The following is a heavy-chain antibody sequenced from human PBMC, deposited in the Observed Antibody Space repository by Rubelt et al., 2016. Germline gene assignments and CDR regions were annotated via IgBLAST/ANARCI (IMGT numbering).Heavy chain of an antibody. D-gene: IGHD6-13*01. V-gene: IGHV4-34*01. CDR1: GGSFSDYY. CDR3: ARGGVSSVYAGRGWFDA. J-gene: IGHJ5*02. Sequence: QVQLQQWGAGLLKPSETLSLTCAVYGGSFSDYYWSWVRQTPGKGLEWIGEMNDSGGANYNPSLSGRATISVDTSKNQFSLRLSSVTAADTAVYFCARGGVSSVYAGRGWFDAWGQGTLVSVSS. CDR2: MNDSGGA.